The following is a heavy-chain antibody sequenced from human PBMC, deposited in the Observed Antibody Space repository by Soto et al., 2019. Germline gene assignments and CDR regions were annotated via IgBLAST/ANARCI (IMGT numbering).Heavy chain of an antibody. CDR2: INPSGST. J-gene: IGHJ4*02. CDR1: GGSFSGYY. D-gene: IGHD4-17*01. CDR3: ARGRDGGAAN. Sequence: QVQLQQWGAGLLKPSETLSLTCAVYGGSFSGYYWSWIRQPPGKGLEWIEEINPSGSTNYTPSLKSRVTMSGDTPKNQFSLKLTSVTAADTAVYYCARGRDGGAANWGQGTLVTVSS. V-gene: IGHV4-34*01.